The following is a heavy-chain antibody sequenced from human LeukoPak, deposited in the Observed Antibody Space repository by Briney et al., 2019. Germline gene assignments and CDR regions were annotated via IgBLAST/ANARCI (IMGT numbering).Heavy chain of an antibody. CDR3: ARYSGSSRFDP. CDR1: GGTFSSYA. V-gene: IGHV1-69*04. J-gene: IGHJ5*02. Sequence: SVKVSCKASGGTFSSYAISWVRQAPGQGLEWMGRIIPILGIANYAQKFQGRVTITADKSTSTAYMELSSLRSDDTAVYYCARYSGSSRFDPWGQGTLVTVSS. CDR2: IIPILGIA. D-gene: IGHD1-26*01.